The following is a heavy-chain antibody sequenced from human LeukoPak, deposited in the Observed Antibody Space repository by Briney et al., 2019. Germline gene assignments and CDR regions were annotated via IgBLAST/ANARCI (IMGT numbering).Heavy chain of an antibody. CDR2: IYHSGST. Sequence: PSETLSLTCAVSGYSISSGYYWGWIRQPPGKGLEWIGRIYHSGSTYYNPSLKSRVTISVDTSKNQFSLKLSSVTAADTAVYYCARVASIPIVVVPAAIEFDPWGQGTLVTVSS. CDR3: ARVASIPIVVVPAAIEFDP. V-gene: IGHV4-38-2*01. D-gene: IGHD2-2*01. CDR1: GYSISSGYY. J-gene: IGHJ5*02.